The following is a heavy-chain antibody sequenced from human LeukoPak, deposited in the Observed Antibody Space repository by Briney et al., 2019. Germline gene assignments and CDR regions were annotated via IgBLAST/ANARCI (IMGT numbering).Heavy chain of an antibody. CDR3: ASLDPGDWFDP. CDR1: GFTVSSNH. CDR2: IYSGGST. Sequence: GGSLRLSCAASGFTVSSNHMSWVRQAPGKGLEWVSVIYSGGSTYYADSVKGRFTISRDNSKNTLYLQMNSLRAEDTAVYYCASLDPGDWFDPWGQGTLVTVSS. D-gene: IGHD3-10*01. J-gene: IGHJ5*02. V-gene: IGHV3-53*01.